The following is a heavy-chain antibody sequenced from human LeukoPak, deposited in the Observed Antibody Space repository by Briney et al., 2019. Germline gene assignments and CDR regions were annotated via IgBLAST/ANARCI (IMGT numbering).Heavy chain of an antibody. CDR3: ARRVYCSSTSCGVLNWFDP. D-gene: IGHD2-2*01. V-gene: IGHV1-18*01. J-gene: IGHJ5*02. Sequence: GASVKVSCKASGYTFTSYGISWVRQAPGQGLEWMGWISAYNGNTNYAQKLQGRVTMTTDTSTSTAYIELRSLRSDDTAVYYCARRVYCSSTSCGVLNWFDPWGQGTLVTVSS. CDR2: ISAYNGNT. CDR1: GYTFTSYG.